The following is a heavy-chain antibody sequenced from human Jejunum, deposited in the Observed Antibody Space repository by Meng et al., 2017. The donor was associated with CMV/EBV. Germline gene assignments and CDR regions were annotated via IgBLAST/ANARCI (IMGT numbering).Heavy chain of an antibody. CDR1: GYTFTNYW. CDR2: VYPADSDT. Sequence: GYTFTNYWIGWVRQMPGKGLEWMEIVYPADSDTQYSPSFQGQVTISADKSISTAYLQWRSLKASDTAIYYCARGSDDYGDLIFDYWGQGMLVTVSS. J-gene: IGHJ4*02. V-gene: IGHV5-51*01. D-gene: IGHD4-17*01. CDR3: ARGSDDYGDLIFDY.